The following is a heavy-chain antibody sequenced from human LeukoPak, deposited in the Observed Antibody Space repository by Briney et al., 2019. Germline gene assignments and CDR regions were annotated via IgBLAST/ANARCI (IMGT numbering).Heavy chain of an antibody. CDR2: INSDGSST. D-gene: IGHD3-10*01. J-gene: IGHJ4*02. CDR3: VRGSYYGSGTFYAIFDY. Sequence: GGSLRLSCAASGFTLRNYWMHWVRQAPGKGLVWVSRINSDGSSTSYADSVKGRFTISRDSAKNTLYLEMNSLRAEDTAVYYCVRGSYYGSGTFYAIFDYWGQGTLVTVSS. CDR1: GFTLRNYW. V-gene: IGHV3-74*01.